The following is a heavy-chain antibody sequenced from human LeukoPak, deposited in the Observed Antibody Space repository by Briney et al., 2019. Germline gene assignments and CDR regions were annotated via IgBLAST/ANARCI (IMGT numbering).Heavy chain of an antibody. J-gene: IGHJ3*02. D-gene: IGHD1-26*01. V-gene: IGHV3-13*01. CDR2: IDTAGDA. CDR1: GFTFSSHD. Sequence: GGSLRLSCVASGFTFSSHDMHWVRQVTGKGLEWVSAIDTAGDAYYPGSVKGRFTISRENAKNSLYLQMNSLRAEDTAVYYCARVIGWDEPFDIWGQGTMVTVSS. CDR3: ARVIGWDEPFDI.